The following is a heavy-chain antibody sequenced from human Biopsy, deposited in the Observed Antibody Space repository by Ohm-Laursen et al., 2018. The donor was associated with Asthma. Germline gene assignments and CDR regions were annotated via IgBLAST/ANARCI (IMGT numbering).Heavy chain of an antibody. CDR3: ARKAGSCISRTCYSLDF. J-gene: IGHJ4*02. CDR2: INSVFGTT. Sequence: SVKVSCKALGGTFNTYVIGWVRQAPGQGLEWMGGINSVFGTTTYPQKFQDRVTITADDSTNTVYMELSSLRSEDTAVYYCARKAGSCISRTCYSLDFWGQRTLVTVSS. D-gene: IGHD2-2*01. CDR1: GGTFNTYV. V-gene: IGHV1-69*13.